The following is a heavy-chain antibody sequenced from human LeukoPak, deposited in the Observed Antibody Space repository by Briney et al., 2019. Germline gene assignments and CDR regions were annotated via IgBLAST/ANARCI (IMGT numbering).Heavy chain of an antibody. CDR1: GFTFSTYA. Sequence: GGSLRPSCAASGFTFSTYAMNWVRQAPGKGLEYVSAISSNGGSTYYANSVQGRFTISRDNSKNALYLQMGSLRAEDMAVYYCARVGERYYDTSGYFDYWGQGTLVTVSS. V-gene: IGHV3-64*01. CDR3: ARVGERYYDTSGYFDY. J-gene: IGHJ4*02. D-gene: IGHD3-22*01. CDR2: ISSNGGST.